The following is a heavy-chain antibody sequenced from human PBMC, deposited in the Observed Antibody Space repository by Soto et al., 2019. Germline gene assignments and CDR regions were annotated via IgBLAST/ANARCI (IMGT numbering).Heavy chain of an antibody. Sequence: PSETLSLTCAVYGGSFSGYYWSWIRQPPGKGLEWIGYNYHSGTTNYNPSLKSRVTISVDTSKNQFSLRLTSVTAADTAIYYCVREAYIGYGHAIDYWGQGTMVTVYS. V-gene: IGHV4-59*01. CDR1: GGSFSGYY. D-gene: IGHD5-12*01. CDR3: VREAYIGYGHAIDY. J-gene: IGHJ4*02. CDR2: NYHSGTT.